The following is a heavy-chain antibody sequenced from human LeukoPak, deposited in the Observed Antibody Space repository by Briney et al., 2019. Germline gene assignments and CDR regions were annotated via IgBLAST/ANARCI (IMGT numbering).Heavy chain of an antibody. J-gene: IGHJ4*02. V-gene: IGHV1-18*01. Sequence: ASVKVSCKASGYTFTSYGISWVRQAPGQGLEWMGWISAYNGNTNYAQKLQGRVTMTTDTSTSTAYMELRSLRSDDTAVYYCARVLKAGYSYGYDDYWGQGTLVTVSS. CDR1: GYTFTSYG. CDR2: ISAYNGNT. D-gene: IGHD5-18*01. CDR3: ARVLKAGYSYGYDDY.